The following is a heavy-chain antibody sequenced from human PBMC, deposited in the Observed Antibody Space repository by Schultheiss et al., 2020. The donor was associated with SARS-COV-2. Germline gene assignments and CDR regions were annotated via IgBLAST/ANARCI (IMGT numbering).Heavy chain of an antibody. J-gene: IGHJ3*02. Sequence: GGSLRLSCAASGFTFSSYAMSWVRQAPGMGLEWVSTISGSGGSTYYADSVKGRFTISRDNAKNSLYLQMNSLRAEDTAVYYCARAGSSSWADAFDIWGQGTMVTVSS. D-gene: IGHD6-13*01. V-gene: IGHV3-23*01. CDR2: ISGSGGST. CDR1: GFTFSSYA. CDR3: ARAGSSSWADAFDI.